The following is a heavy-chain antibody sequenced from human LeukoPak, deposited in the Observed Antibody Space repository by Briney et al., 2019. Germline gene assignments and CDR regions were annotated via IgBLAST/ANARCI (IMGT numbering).Heavy chain of an antibody. D-gene: IGHD4-11*01. V-gene: IGHV3-33*06. CDR1: GFTFSSYG. CDR2: IWYDGSNK. CDR3: AKDTALASTYPDYFFDY. J-gene: IGHJ4*02. Sequence: GGSLRVSCAASGFTFSSYGMHWVRQAPGKGLEWVAVIWYDGSNKFYADSVKGRFTISRDNSKNTLFLQMNILRAEDTAVYYCAKDTALASTYPDYFFDYWGQGTLVTVSS.